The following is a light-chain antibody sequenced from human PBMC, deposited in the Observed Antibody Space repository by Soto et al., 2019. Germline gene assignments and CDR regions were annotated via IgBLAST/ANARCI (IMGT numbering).Light chain of an antibody. CDR2: GAS. CDR1: QSISTF. Sequence: DIQMTQSPSTLSASVGDRVTITCRASQSISTFLAWYQQKPGPAPKLLIYGASTIATGVPARFSGSGSGTEFTLTISSLQPDDFAVYYCQQHSDRSPYTFGQGTRVEIQ. CDR3: QQHSDRSPYT. V-gene: IGKV1-5*01. J-gene: IGKJ1*01.